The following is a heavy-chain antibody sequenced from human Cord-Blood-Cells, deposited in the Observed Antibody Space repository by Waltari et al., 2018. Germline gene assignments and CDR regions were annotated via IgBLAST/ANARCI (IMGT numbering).Heavy chain of an antibody. CDR3: ARGDGDYDY. CDR2: IYTSGST. CDR1: GGSLSSYY. V-gene: IGHV4-4*07. Sequence: QLQLQESGPGLVKPSETLSLTRPGSGGSLSSYYWSWTRPPPGKGLEWIGRIYTSGSTNYNPSLKSRVTMSVDTSKNQFSLKLSSVTAADTAVYYCARGDGDYDYWGQGTLVTVSS. D-gene: IGHD4-17*01. J-gene: IGHJ4*02.